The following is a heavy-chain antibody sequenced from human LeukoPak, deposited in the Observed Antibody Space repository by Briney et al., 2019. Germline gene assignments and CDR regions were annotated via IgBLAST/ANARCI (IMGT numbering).Heavy chain of an antibody. J-gene: IGHJ4*02. V-gene: IGHV4-59*01. CDR2: IYYSGST. D-gene: IGHD1-26*01. CDR3: ATGVRMGARYFDY. CDR1: SGSISSYY. Sequence: SETLSLTCTVSSGSISSYYWSWIRQPPGKGLEWIGYIYYSGSTNYNPSLKSRVTISVDTSKNQFSLKLSSLRSEDTAVYYCATGVRMGARYFDYWGQGTLVTVSS.